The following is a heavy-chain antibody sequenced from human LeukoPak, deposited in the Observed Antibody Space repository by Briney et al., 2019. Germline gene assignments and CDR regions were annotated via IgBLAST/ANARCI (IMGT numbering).Heavy chain of an antibody. D-gene: IGHD3-22*01. J-gene: IGHJ4*02. CDR3: ATLEYYDSSGYYYDY. CDR2: INPNSGGT. V-gene: IGHV1-2*02. Sequence: ASVKVSCKASGYTFTGYYMHWVRQAPGQGLEWMGWINPNSGGTNYAQKFQGRVTMTRDTSISTAYMELSRLRSDDTAVYYCATLEYYDSSGYYYDYWGQGTLVTVSS. CDR1: GYTFTGYY.